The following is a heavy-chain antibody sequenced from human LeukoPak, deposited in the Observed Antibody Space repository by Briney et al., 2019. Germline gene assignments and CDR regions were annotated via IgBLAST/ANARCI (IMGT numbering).Heavy chain of an antibody. CDR3: ARGGTTYFSGSGTHP. J-gene: IGHJ1*01. CDR2: INRRGVT. D-gene: IGHD3-10*01. CDR1: GGSFSGYF. Sequence: PSETLSLTCGVSGGSFSGYFWTWIRPFPRRGLEWIGEINRRGVTYYNPSLESRLAISLDTSQNQFSLNLTSVAAADTAVYFCARGGTTYFSGSGTHPWGQGTLVTVSS. V-gene: IGHV4-34*01.